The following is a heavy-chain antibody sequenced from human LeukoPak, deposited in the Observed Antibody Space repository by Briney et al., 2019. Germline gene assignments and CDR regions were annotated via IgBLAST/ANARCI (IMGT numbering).Heavy chain of an antibody. CDR2: IYYSGST. CDR1: GGSISSYY. V-gene: IGHV4-39*07. Sequence: SETLSLTCTVSGGSISSYYWSWIRQPPGKGLEWIGSIYYSGSTYYNPSLKSRVTISVDTSKNQFSLKLSSVTAADTAVYYCAGRQGYSSGLSDFQHWGQGTLVTVSS. D-gene: IGHD6-19*01. CDR3: AGRQGYSSGLSDFQH. J-gene: IGHJ1*01.